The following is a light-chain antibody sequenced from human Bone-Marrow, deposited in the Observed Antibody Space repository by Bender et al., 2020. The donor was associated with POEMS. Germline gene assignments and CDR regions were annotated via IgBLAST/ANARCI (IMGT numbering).Light chain of an antibody. CDR3: QSYDHNLGGSL. CDR1: ISNIGAGYN. Sequence: QSVLTQPPSVSEAPGQRVTISCTGSISNIGAGYNVHWFQQLPGAAPKLLIFDNNNRPSGVPDRFSGSKSGTSAALAITGLQPEDEADYYCQSYDHNLGGSLFGGGTKLTVL. V-gene: IGLV1-40*01. CDR2: DNN. J-gene: IGLJ3*02.